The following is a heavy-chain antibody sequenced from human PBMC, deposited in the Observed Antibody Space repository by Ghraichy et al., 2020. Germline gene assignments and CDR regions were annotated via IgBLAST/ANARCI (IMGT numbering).Heavy chain of an antibody. J-gene: IGHJ4*02. CDR1: GGTFKSYT. CDR2: INPLFGTA. Sequence: SVKVSCKTSGGTFKSYTINWVRQAPGQGLEWMGGINPLFGTANNAQKFQGRVTITADKSTSTAYMELSSLRSDDTAVYYCARDESSAVTTWVFDYWGQGTLVTVSS. D-gene: IGHD4-17*01. CDR3: ARDESSAVTTWVFDY. V-gene: IGHV1-69*06.